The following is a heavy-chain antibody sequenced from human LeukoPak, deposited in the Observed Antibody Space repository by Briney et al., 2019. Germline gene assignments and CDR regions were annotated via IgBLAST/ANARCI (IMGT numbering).Heavy chain of an antibody. CDR1: GFTFSSYS. Sequence: GGSLRLSCAASGFTFSSYSMNWVRQAPGKGLEGVSYISSSSSTIYYADSVKGRFTISRDNAKTSLYLQMNSLRAEDTAVYYCARVDSSWSFDYWGQGTLVTVSS. V-gene: IGHV3-48*01. CDR3: ARVDSSWSFDY. CDR2: ISSSSSTI. D-gene: IGHD6-13*01. J-gene: IGHJ4*02.